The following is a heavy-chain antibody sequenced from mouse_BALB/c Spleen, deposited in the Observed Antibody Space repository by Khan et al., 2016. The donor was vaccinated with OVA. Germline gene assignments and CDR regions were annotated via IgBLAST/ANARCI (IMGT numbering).Heavy chain of an antibody. CDR1: GYTFTSYW. J-gene: IGHJ3*01. D-gene: IGHD1-1*01. CDR2: INPSTGYT. Sequence: QVQLQQSGAELAKPGASVKMSCKASGYTFTSYWMHWVKQRPGQGLEWIGYINPSTGYTEYNQKFKDKATLTADKSSSTAYMQLSSLNSEDSAVYYCARSKTTVVAPGFAYWGQGTLVTVSA. CDR3: ARSKTTVVAPGFAY. V-gene: IGHV1-7*01.